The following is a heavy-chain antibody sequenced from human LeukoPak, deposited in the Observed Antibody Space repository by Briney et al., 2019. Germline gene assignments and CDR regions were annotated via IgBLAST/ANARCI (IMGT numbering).Heavy chain of an antibody. V-gene: IGHV3-49*03. J-gene: IGHJ6*02. D-gene: IGHD3-16*01. CDR1: GFTFGDYA. CDR3: SRGLGGYYYYYGVDV. CDR2: IRSQTYGGTT. Sequence: PGGSLRLSCTTSGFTFGDYAVSWFRQAPGKGLEWVGFIRSQTYGGTTEYAASVRGRFTISRDDSENIAYLQMNSLKTEDTAMYYCSRGLGGYYYYYGVDVWGQGTTVTVSS.